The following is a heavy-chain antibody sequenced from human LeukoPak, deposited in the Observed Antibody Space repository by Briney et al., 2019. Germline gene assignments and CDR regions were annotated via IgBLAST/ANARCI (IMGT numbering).Heavy chain of an antibody. CDR2: ISSSSSYI. Sequence: GGSLRLSCAASGFTFSSYSMNWVRQAPGKGLEWVSFISSSSSYIYYADSVKGRFTISRDNAKNSLYLQMNSLRAEDTAVYYCARAPLNYDILTGDYWGQGTLVTVSS. D-gene: IGHD3-9*01. CDR1: GFTFSSYS. V-gene: IGHV3-21*01. CDR3: ARAPLNYDILTGDY. J-gene: IGHJ4*02.